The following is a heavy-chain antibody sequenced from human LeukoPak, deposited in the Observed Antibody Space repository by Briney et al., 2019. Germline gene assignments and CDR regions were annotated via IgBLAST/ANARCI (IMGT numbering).Heavy chain of an antibody. CDR1: GFTFSNFA. D-gene: IGHD2-15*01. CDR2: LSTSDRST. Sequence: GGSLRLSCAASGFTFSNFAMNWVRQAPGKGPEWVSALSTSDRSTSYADPVKGRFTISRDNPKTTLYLKMNGLRAEDTAVYYCAKDLGVVVAPSVITDSWGQGTLVTVYS. J-gene: IGHJ4*02. V-gene: IGHV3-23*01. CDR3: AKDLGVVVAPSVITDS.